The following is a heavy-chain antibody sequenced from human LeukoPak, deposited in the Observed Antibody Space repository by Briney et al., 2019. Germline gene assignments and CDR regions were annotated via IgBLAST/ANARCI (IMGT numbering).Heavy chain of an antibody. D-gene: IGHD5-12*01. V-gene: IGHV3-7*01. Sequence: GGSLRLSCAASGFTFSSYWMSWVRQAPGKGLEWVANIKQDGSEKYYVDSVKGRFTISRDNAKNSLYLQMNSLRAEDTAVYYCAKGMGYDYTTYYFDFWGQGTLVTVSS. CDR3: AKGMGYDYTTYYFDF. CDR2: IKQDGSEK. J-gene: IGHJ4*02. CDR1: GFTFSSYW.